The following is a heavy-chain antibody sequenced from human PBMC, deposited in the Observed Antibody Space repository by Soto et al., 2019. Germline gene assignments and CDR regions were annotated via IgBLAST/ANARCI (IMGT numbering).Heavy chain of an antibody. CDR3: ATESSGSAPLHFDF. V-gene: IGHV4-30-4*01. CDR2: VYYSGST. J-gene: IGHJ4*02. CDR1: GGSVSSGYHY. Sequence: QVLLEESGPGLVKPSQTLSLTCTVSGGSVSSGYHYWSWLRQPPGKGLDWIGYVYYSGSTYYNPSLGSRVTISIDTSKNQFSLKLNPVTASDAAVYFCATESSGSAPLHFDFWGQGALVSFSS. D-gene: IGHD3-22*01.